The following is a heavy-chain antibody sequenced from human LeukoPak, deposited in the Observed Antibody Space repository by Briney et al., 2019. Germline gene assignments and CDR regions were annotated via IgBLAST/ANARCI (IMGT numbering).Heavy chain of an antibody. V-gene: IGHV1-8*01. Sequence: APVKVSCKASGYTFTSYDINWVRQATGQGLEWMGWMNPNSGNTGYAQKFQGRVTMTRNTSISTAYMELSSLRSEDTAVYYCARGLMTYYYDSSGYNFDYWGQGTLVTVSS. D-gene: IGHD3-22*01. CDR2: MNPNSGNT. CDR1: GYTFTSYD. CDR3: ARGLMTYYYDSSGYNFDY. J-gene: IGHJ4*02.